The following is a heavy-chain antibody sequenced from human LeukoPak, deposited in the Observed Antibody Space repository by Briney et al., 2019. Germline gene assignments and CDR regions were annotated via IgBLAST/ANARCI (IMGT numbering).Heavy chain of an antibody. CDR1: GYTSTVYF. D-gene: IGHD3-22*01. CDR3: ARELNYGSSGYYFDY. V-gene: IGHV1-2*02. Sequence: GASVKVSCKASGYTSTVYFMHWVRQAPGQGLEWMGWINPNSGGTNYAQKFQGRVTMTRDTSISTAYMELSRLRSDDTAVYYCARELNYGSSGYYFDYWGQGTLVTVSS. CDR2: INPNSGGT. J-gene: IGHJ4*02.